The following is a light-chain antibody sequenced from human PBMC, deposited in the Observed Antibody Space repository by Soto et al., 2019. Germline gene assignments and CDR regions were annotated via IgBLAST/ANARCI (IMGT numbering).Light chain of an antibody. CDR2: AAF. CDR3: QETRSFPLA. J-gene: IGKJ4*01. CDR1: QHIGRN. V-gene: IGKV1D-12*01. Sequence: DIQMTQSPSSVSASVGDIVTITCRASQHIGRNLAWYHQKPGKAPKVLIYAAFSLQSGVPSRFSGGGSGTDFALTIDRLQPEDFATYYCQETRSFPLAFGGGTKVEIK.